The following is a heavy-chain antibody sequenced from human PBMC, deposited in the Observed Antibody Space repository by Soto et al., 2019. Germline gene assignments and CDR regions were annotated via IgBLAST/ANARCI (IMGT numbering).Heavy chain of an antibody. CDR1: GGSISSGDYY. J-gene: IGHJ4*02. D-gene: IGHD3-3*01. Sequence: PSETLSLTCTVSGGSISSGDYYWSWIRQPPGKGLEWIGYIYYSGSTYYNPSLKSRVTISVGTSKNQFSLKLSSVTAADTAVYYCARDGLRFLEWSSYWGQGTLVTVSS. V-gene: IGHV4-30-4*01. CDR2: IYYSGST. CDR3: ARDGLRFLEWSSY.